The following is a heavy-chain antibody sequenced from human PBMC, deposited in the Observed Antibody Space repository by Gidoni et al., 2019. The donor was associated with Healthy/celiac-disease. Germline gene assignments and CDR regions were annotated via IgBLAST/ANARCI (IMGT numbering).Heavy chain of an antibody. CDR1: GYTFTSYD. V-gene: IGHV1-8*01. Sequence: QVQLVQSGAEVKKPGASVKVSCKASGYTFTSYDINWVRQATGQGLEWMGWMNPNSGNTGYAQKFQGRVTMTRNTSISTAYMELSSLRSEDTAVYYCARGVYYDSSGYYYEFDYWGQGTLVTVSS. J-gene: IGHJ4*02. CDR2: MNPNSGNT. CDR3: ARGVYYDSSGYYYEFDY. D-gene: IGHD3-22*01.